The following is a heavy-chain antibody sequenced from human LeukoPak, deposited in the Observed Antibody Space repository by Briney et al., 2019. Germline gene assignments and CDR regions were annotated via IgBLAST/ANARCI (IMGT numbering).Heavy chain of an antibody. CDR2: VSYDGNLQ. J-gene: IGHJ4*02. CDR1: GFIFGNYA. V-gene: IGHV3-30*18. D-gene: IGHD4-17*01. CDR3: VKVYPTVTTSSVLGS. Sequence: PGGSLRLSCAASGFIFGNYAIHWVRQAPGKGLEWVAAVSYDGNLQHYADAVKGRFTVSRDNSKNTVFLQINSLRTDDSAVYWCVKVYPTVTTSSVLGSWGQGTLVTVSS.